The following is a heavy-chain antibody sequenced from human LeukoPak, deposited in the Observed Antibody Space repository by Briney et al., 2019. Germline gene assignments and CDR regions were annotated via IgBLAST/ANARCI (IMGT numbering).Heavy chain of an antibody. CDR3: AKDIRGGGNGFDAFDI. D-gene: IGHD4-23*01. V-gene: IGHV3-9*01. CDR2: ISWNSGSI. J-gene: IGHJ3*02. CDR1: GFTFDDYA. Sequence: PDRSLRLSCAASGFTFDDYAMHWVRQAPGKGLEWVSGISWNSGSIGYADSVKGRFTISRDNAKNSLYLQMNSLRAEDTALYYCAKDIRGGGNGFDAFDIWGQGTMVTVSS.